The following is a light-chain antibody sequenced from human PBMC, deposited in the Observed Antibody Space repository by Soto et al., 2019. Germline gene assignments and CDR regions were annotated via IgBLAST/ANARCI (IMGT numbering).Light chain of an antibody. CDR3: QQYYSTPYT. CDR1: QRVFYSSNNKTY. J-gene: IGKJ2*01. CDR2: WAT. V-gene: IGKV4-1*01. Sequence: DIVMTHSPDSLAVSRSEGATINCKSSQRVFYSSNNKTYLACYQQKPAQPPKLLIYWATTRESGVPDRFSGSGSGTDFTLTISSMQAEDVAVYYCQQYYSTPYTFGQGTKLEIK.